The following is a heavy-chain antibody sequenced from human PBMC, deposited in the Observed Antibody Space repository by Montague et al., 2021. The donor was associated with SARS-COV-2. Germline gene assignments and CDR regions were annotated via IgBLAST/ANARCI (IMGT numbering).Heavy chain of an antibody. CDR2: INHIGSI. J-gene: IGHJ6*02. CDR1: GGSLTGYY. Sequence: SETLSLTCAVYGGSLTGYYWSWIRQAPGKGLEWIGEINHIGSINYNPSVESRVTILVDRSKKHFSLNVTSVAAADTAVYYCAKLKIFPYYNYGMDVWGQGTTVTVSS. V-gene: IGHV4-34*01. CDR3: AKLKIFPYYNYGMDV. D-gene: IGHD1-1*01.